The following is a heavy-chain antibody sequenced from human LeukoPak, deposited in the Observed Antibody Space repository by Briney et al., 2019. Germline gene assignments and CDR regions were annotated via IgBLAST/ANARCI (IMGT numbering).Heavy chain of an antibody. CDR3: ARVLRGEVGYCTNGVCYHNWFDP. Sequence: SVKVSCTASGGTFSIYAISWVRQAPGQGLEWMGGIIPIFGTANYAQKFQGRVTITADESTSTAYMELSSLRSEDTAVYYCARVLRGEVGYCTNGVCYHNWFDPWGQGTLVTVSS. V-gene: IGHV1-69*13. CDR1: GGTFSIYA. D-gene: IGHD2-8*01. CDR2: IIPIFGTA. J-gene: IGHJ5*02.